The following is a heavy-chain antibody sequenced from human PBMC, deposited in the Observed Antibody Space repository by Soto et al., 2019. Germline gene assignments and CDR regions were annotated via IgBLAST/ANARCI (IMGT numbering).Heavy chain of an antibody. J-gene: IGHJ6*02. CDR3: AREPVVPAENYYYYGMDV. CDR1: GFTFSSYG. D-gene: IGHD2-2*01. V-gene: IGHV3-33*01. CDR2: IWYDGSNK. Sequence: QVQLVESGGGVVQPGRSLRLSCAASGFTFSSYGMHWVRQAPGKGLEWVAVIWYDGSNKYYADSVKGRFTISRDNSKNTLYLQMNSLRAEDTAVYYWAREPVVPAENYYYYGMDVWGQGTTVTVSS.